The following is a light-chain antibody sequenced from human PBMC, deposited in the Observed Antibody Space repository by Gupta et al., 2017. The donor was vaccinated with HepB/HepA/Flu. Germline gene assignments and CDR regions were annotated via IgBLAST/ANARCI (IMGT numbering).Light chain of an antibody. CDR2: ESS. J-gene: IGKJ4*01. V-gene: IGKV3-11*01. CDR3: QQRNDWPLT. CDR1: QSVRTY. Sequence: DIVLTQSPATLSLSPGERATLSCRASQSVRTYLAWYQQKPGQAPRLLIYESSNRATGIPARFSGSGSGTEFTLTISSREPEEFAIYYCQQRNDWPLTFGGGTKVDIK.